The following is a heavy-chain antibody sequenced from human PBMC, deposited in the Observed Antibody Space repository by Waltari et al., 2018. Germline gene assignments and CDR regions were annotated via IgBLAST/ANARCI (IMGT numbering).Heavy chain of an antibody. V-gene: IGHV4-59*01. Sequence: QVQLQESGPGLVQPSETLSLPRTVSVGSISRYYRRWLPQPQGKGLEWIGYIYYSGSTNYNPSLKSRVTISVDTSKNQFSLKLSSVTAADTAVYYCARDRKLFLQAAARGWVAFDIWGQGTMVTVSS. J-gene: IGHJ3*02. D-gene: IGHD6-19*01. CDR1: VGSISRYY. CDR3: ARDRKLFLQAAARGWVAFDI. CDR2: IYYSGST.